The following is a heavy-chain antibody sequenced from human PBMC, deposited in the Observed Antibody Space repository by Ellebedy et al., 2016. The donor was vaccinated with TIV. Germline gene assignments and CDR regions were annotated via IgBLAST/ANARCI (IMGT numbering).Heavy chain of an antibody. J-gene: IGHJ4*02. CDR2: ISPSGNKT. D-gene: IGHD1-26*01. V-gene: IGHV3-23*01. CDR3: AGEVGPRQINS. Sequence: GESLKISCEASGFTFTRNSMTWVRQAPGEGLEWVSAISPSGNKTYYADSVLGRFTISRDNSKDTLYLQMTSLRPEDTAVYYCAGEVGPRQINSWGQGTQVTVSS. CDR1: GFTFTRNS.